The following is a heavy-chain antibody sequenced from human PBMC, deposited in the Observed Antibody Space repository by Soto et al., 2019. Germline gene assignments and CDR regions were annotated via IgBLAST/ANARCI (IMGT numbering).Heavy chain of an antibody. CDR1: GGSISSGGYY. J-gene: IGHJ1*01. Sequence: QVQLQESGPGLVKPSQTLSLTCTVSGGSISSGGYYWSWIRQHPGKGLEWIGYIYYSGSTYYNPSLKSRFTISVDTSKNQFSLKLSSVTAADTAVYYCARVVDTAMAKYFQHWGQGTLVTVSS. CDR2: IYYSGST. D-gene: IGHD5-18*01. V-gene: IGHV4-31*03. CDR3: ARVVDTAMAKYFQH.